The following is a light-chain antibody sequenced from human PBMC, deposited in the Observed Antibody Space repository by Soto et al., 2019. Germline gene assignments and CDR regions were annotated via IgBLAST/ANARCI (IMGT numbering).Light chain of an antibody. CDR3: SSFTSSRTLYV. CDR2: EAS. Sequence: QSALTQPASVSGSPGQSITISFTGTSSDVGGYNSVSWYQQHPGIAPKLMIYEASNRPSGVSNRFSGSQSGNTAYLTVSWLQAEDEGVYSCSSFTSSRTLYVFGTGTSSPS. V-gene: IGLV2-14*01. CDR1: SSDVGGYNS. J-gene: IGLJ1*01.